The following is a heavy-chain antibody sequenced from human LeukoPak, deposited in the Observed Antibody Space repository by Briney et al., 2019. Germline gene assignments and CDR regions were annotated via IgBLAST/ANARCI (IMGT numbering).Heavy chain of an antibody. V-gene: IGHV4-61*01. J-gene: IGHJ4*02. CDR1: GVSVNSGSYY. Sequence: PSETLSLTCTVSGVSVNSGSYYWNWIRQPPGKGLXWIGYIYYSRSTNYNPSLKSRVTISVDTSKNQFSLKLSSVTAADTAVYYCARAAYSGSYHSDYWGQGTLVTVSS. CDR3: ARAAYSGSYHSDY. D-gene: IGHD1-26*01. CDR2: IYYSRST.